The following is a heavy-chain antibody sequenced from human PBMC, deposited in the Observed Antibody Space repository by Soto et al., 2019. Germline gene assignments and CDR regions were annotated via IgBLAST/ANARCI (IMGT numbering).Heavy chain of an antibody. D-gene: IGHD2-15*01. J-gene: IGHJ4*02. V-gene: IGHV4-39*01. Sequence: LSETLSLTCTVSGGSIYRSGYYWGWIRQPPGRGLEWIGNIDYNGVTYSNPSLKSRVTISRDTSKNQFSLKLTSVTAADTDLYYCGKVLVGATGHTESDYWGQGTLVTVSS. CDR1: GGSIYRSGYY. CDR2: IDYNGVT. CDR3: GKVLVGATGHTESDY.